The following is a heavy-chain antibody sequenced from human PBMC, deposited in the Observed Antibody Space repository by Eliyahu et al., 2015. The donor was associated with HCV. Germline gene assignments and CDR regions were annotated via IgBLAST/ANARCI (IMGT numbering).Heavy chain of an antibody. CDR3: ASGPGSYDFWSGSHFDY. CDR2: IIPISGTA. V-gene: IGHV1-69*12. CDR1: GGTFSSYA. D-gene: IGHD3-3*01. Sequence: QVQLVQSGAEVKKPGSSVKVSCKASGGTFSSYAISWVRQAPGQGLEWMGGIIPISGTANYAQKFQGRVTITADESTSTAYMELSSLRSEDTAVYYCASGPGSYDFWSGSHFDYWGQGTLVTVSS. J-gene: IGHJ4*02.